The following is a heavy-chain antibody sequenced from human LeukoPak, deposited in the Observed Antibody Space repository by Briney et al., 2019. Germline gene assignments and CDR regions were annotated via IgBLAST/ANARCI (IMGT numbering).Heavy chain of an antibody. CDR2: IKQDGSEK. V-gene: IGHV3-7*01. J-gene: IGHJ4*02. CDR3: ARDEWEPKAYYFDY. Sequence: GGSLRLSCAASGFTFSSYWMSWVRQAPGKGLEWAANIKQDGSEKYYVDSVKGRFTISRDNAKNSLYLQMNSLRAEDTAVYYCARDEWEPKAYYFDYWGQGTLVTVSS. D-gene: IGHD1-26*01. CDR1: GFTFSSYW.